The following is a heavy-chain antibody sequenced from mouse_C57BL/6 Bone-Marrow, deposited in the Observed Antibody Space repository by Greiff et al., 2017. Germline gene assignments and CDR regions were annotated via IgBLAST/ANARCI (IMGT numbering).Heavy chain of an antibody. CDR2: LDPSDSYT. V-gene: IGHV1-69*01. CDR1: GYTFTSYW. J-gene: IGHJ2*01. CDR3: AREWDYGVNY. Sequence: VQLQQPGAELVMPGASVKLSCTASGYTFTSYWMHWVKQRPGQGLEWIGELDPSDSYTNYNQKFKGKSTLTVDKSSSTAYMQLSSLTSEDSAVYYCAREWDYGVNYWGQGTTRTVSS. D-gene: IGHD1-1*02.